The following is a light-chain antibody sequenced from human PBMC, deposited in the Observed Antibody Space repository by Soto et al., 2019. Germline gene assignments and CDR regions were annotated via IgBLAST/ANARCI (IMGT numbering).Light chain of an antibody. CDR1: SSDVGRYDY. Sequence: QSALTQPRSVSGSPGQSVTIACTGTSSDVGRYDYVSWYQQHPGEAPKLVVYDVTKRPSGVPDRFSGSKSGNTASLTISGLQAEDEAEYYCCSYAGIYAYVFGTGTKLTVL. CDR3: CSYAGIYAYV. CDR2: DVT. J-gene: IGLJ1*01. V-gene: IGLV2-11*01.